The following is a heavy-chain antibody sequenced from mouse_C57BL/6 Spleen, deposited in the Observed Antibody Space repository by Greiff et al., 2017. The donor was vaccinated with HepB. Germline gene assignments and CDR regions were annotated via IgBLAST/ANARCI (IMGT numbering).Heavy chain of an antibody. CDR2: IDPSDSYT. CDR3: ARGTGPFDY. D-gene: IGHD4-1*01. CDR1: GYTFTSYW. Sequence: VQLKQPGAELVRPGTSVKLSCKASGYTFTSYWMHWVKQRPGQGLEWIGVIDPSDSYTNYNQKFKGKATLTVDTSSSTAYMQLSSLTSEDSAVYYCARGTGPFDYWGQGTTLTVSS. V-gene: IGHV1-59*01. J-gene: IGHJ2*01.